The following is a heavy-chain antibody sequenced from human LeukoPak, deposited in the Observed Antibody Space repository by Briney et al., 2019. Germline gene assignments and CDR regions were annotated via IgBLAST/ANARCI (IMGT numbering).Heavy chain of an antibody. D-gene: IGHD6-13*01. Sequence: ASVKVSCKASGYTFTSYGISWVRQAPGQGLEWMGWISAYNGNTNYAQKLQGRVTMTRDTSTSTVYMELSSLRSEDTAVYYCARAGDVAAAGNWFDPWGQGTLVTVSS. J-gene: IGHJ5*02. V-gene: IGHV1-18*01. CDR3: ARAGDVAAAGNWFDP. CDR1: GYTFTSYG. CDR2: ISAYNGNT.